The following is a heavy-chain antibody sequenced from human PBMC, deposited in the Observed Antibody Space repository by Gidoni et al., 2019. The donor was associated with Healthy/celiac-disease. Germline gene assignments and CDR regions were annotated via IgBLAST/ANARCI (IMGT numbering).Heavy chain of an antibody. CDR2: IYYSGST. V-gene: IGHV4-39*01. D-gene: IGHD2-2*01. CDR3: ARHDIVGVPDY. Sequence: QLQLQESGPGLVKPSETLFLTCPVSGGSISSSSYYWGWLRQPPGKGLEWIGSIYYSGSTYYNPSLTSRVSISGDTSKNQFSLKLGCVTAADTAVYYCARHDIVGVPDYWGQGTLVTVSS. J-gene: IGHJ4*02. CDR1: GGSISSSSYY.